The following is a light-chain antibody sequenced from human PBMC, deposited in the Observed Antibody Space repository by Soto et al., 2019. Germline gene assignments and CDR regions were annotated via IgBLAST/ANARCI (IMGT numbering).Light chain of an antibody. V-gene: IGLV2-8*01. J-gene: IGLJ1*01. Sequence: QSVLTQPPSASGSPGQSVTISCTGTSSDVGGYNYVSWYQQHPGKAPKLLIYDVSKRPSGVPDRFSGSKSGNTASLTVSGLQPEDEADYYCSSYAASNKSVFGTGTKVTVL. CDR1: SSDVGGYNY. CDR2: DVS. CDR3: SSYAASNKSV.